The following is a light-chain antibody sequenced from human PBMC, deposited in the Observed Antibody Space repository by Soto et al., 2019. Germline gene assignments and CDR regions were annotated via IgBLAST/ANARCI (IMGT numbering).Light chain of an antibody. CDR2: GAS. J-gene: IGKJ1*01. V-gene: IGKV3-15*01. Sequence: EIVMTQSPATLSVSPGERATLSCRASQSVSSNLAWYQQKPGQAPRLLIYGASTRATGIPARFSGSGSGTEFTLTISSLQSEDFAVYYCQLYNNRWTFGQGIKVDIK. CDR1: QSVSSN. CDR3: QLYNNRWT.